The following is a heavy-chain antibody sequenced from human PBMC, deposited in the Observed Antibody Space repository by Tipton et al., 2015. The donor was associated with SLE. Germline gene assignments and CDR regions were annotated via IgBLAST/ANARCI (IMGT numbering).Heavy chain of an antibody. CDR3: AKTRQKISSWNVGY. D-gene: IGHD1-1*01. Sequence: SLRLSCAASGFTFSNYAMSWVRQAPGKGLEWVSAISGSGGSTYFADSVKGRFTISRDNSKNTLYLQMNSLRVEDTAVYYCAKTRQKISSWNVGYWGQGTLVTVSS. V-gene: IGHV3-23*01. J-gene: IGHJ4*02. CDR1: GFTFSNYA. CDR2: ISGSGGST.